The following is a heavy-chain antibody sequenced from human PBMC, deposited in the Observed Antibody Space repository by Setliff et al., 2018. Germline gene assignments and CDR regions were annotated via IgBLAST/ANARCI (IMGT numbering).Heavy chain of an antibody. V-gene: IGHV4-59*01. Sequence: PSETLSLTCTVSGGSISSYYWSWIRQPPGKGLEWIGYIYYSGSTNYNPSLKSRVNISVDTSKNQFSLKLSSVTAADTAVYYCARALYSYDFDYWGQGTLVTVSS. CDR2: IYYSGST. CDR3: ARALYSYDFDY. D-gene: IGHD5-18*01. CDR1: GGSISSYY. J-gene: IGHJ4*02.